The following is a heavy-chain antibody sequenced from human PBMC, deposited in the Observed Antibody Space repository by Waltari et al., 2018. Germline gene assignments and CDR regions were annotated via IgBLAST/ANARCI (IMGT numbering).Heavy chain of an antibody. J-gene: IGHJ4*02. CDR2: IYHNVVN. CDR1: GHSSSSTYY. CDR3: AAFLPGGGRGRDY. V-gene: IGHV4-38-2*01. Sequence: QVQLQESGPGLVKPSETLSLTCAVSGHSSSSTYYWGWIRQSSGRGLEWIASIYHNVVNYYNPSLKPPVTLSLDTSNNRFSLNLRSVTAADAAVYYCAAFLPGGGRGRDYWGQGVLVTVSS. D-gene: IGHD3-16*01.